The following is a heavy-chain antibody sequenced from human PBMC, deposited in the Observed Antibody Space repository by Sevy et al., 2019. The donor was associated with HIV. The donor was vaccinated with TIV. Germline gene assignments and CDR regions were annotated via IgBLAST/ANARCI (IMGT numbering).Heavy chain of an antibody. J-gene: IGHJ4*02. Sequence: ASVKVSCMASGYTFTGYYMHWVRQAPGQGLEWMGGINPNSGGKNYAQKFQGRVTMTRDTSINTAYMELSRLRSDDTAVYYCARDLAYYDSSGYLPALDYFDYWGQGTLVTVSS. D-gene: IGHD3-22*01. CDR1: GYTFTGYY. CDR3: ARDLAYYDSSGYLPALDYFDY. CDR2: INPNSGGK. V-gene: IGHV1-2*02.